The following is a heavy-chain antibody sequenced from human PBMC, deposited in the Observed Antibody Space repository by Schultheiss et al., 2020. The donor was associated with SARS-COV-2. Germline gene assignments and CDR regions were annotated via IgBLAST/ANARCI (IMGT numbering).Heavy chain of an antibody. V-gene: IGHV4-34*01. J-gene: IGHJ6*02. CDR2: INHSGRT. D-gene: IGHD2-2*02. Sequence: GSLRLSCAVYGGSFSGYYWSWIRKPPGKGLVWFGEINHSGRTNYNPSLKSRVTISVDTSKNQFSLKLSSVTAADTAVYYCARLPPDCSSTSCYTRGGYYYYGMNVWGQGATVTVSS. CDR3: ARLPPDCSSTSCYTRGGYYYYGMNV. CDR1: GGSFSGYY.